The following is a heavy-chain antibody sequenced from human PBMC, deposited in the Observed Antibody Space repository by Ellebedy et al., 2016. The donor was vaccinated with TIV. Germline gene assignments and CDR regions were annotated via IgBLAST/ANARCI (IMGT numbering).Heavy chain of an antibody. Sequence: SETLSLTXTVSGGSISSSNNYWGWIRQSPGKGLEWIGSIYYTGGTYYNPSLHSRVTISVDPSKNQFSLKLISVTAADTAIHYCARQGGYCSSSSCYMVDYYYYIDVWGKGTTVTVSS. CDR2: IYYTGGT. D-gene: IGHD2-2*01. CDR3: ARQGGYCSSSSCYMVDYYYYIDV. CDR1: GGSISSSNNY. J-gene: IGHJ6*03. V-gene: IGHV4-39*01.